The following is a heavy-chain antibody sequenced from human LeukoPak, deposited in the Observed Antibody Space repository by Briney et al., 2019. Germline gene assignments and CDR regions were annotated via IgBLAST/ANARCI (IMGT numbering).Heavy chain of an antibody. CDR1: GGTFSSYA. Sequence: SVKVSCKASGGTFSSYAISWVRQAPGQGLEWMGGIIPTFGTANYAQKFQGRVTITADESTSTAYMELSSLRSEDTAVYYCARGRYYYDSSGLLDYYYMDVWGKGTTVTISS. D-gene: IGHD3-22*01. V-gene: IGHV1-69*13. CDR3: ARGRYYYDSSGLLDYYYMDV. CDR2: IIPTFGTA. J-gene: IGHJ6*03.